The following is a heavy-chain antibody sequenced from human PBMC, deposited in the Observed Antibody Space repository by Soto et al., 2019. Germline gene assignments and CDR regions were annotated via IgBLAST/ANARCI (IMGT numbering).Heavy chain of an antibody. CDR3: ARGRDGYNPFDY. CDR2: MNPNSGNT. Sequence: ASVKVSCKASGYTFTSYDINWVRQATGQGLEWMGWMNPNSGNTGYAQKFQGRVTMTRNTSISTAYMELSSLRSEDTAVYYCARGRDGYNPFDYWGQGTLVTSPQ. D-gene: IGHD5-12*01. V-gene: IGHV1-8*01. CDR1: GYTFTSYD. J-gene: IGHJ4*02.